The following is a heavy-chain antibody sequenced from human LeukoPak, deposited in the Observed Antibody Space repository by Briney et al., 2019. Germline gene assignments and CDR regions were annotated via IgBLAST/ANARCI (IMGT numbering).Heavy chain of an antibody. CDR3: AHGERRDIAAFDS. CDR2: IYWNDEK. CDR1: GFSLTTSGAG. Sequence: SGPTLVRPTETLTLTCTVSGFSLTTSGAGVGWFRQPPGKALEWLALIYWNDEKRYTPSLRSRLTITKDASHNQVVLTVTNMDPVDTATYFCAHGERRDIAAFDSWGQGTLVTVAS. J-gene: IGHJ4*02. V-gene: IGHV2-5*01. D-gene: IGHD1-1*01.